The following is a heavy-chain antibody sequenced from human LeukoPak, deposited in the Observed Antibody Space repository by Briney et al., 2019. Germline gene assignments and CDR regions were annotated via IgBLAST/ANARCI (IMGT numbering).Heavy chain of an antibody. D-gene: IGHD6-19*01. CDR2: INPSGGST. CDR1: GYTFTSYY. J-gene: IGHJ4*02. Sequence: ASVKVSCKASGYTFTSYYLYWVRQAPGQGLEWMGVINPSGGSTTSAQKFQGRVTMTRDTSISTAYMEVSRLRSDDTAVYYCAREGSGWYGNFDYWGQGTLVTVSS. V-gene: IGHV1-46*01. CDR3: AREGSGWYGNFDY.